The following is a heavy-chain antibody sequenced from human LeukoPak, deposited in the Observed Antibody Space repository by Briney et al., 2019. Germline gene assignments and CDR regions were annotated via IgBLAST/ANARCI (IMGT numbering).Heavy chain of an antibody. CDR3: AKCIASGSYSFRFDY. CDR1: GFTVSSNY. V-gene: IGHV3-23*01. CDR2: ISGSGGST. D-gene: IGHD3-10*01. J-gene: IGHJ4*02. Sequence: GGSLRLSCAASGFTVSSNYMSWVRQAPGKGLEWVSAISGSGGSTYYADSVKGRFTISRDNSKNTLYLQMNSLRAEDTAVYYCAKCIASGSYSFRFDYWGQGTLVTVSS.